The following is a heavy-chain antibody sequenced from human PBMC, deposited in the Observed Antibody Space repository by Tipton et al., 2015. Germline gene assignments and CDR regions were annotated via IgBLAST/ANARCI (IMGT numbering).Heavy chain of an antibody. J-gene: IGHJ4*02. D-gene: IGHD4-23*01. Sequence: TLSLTCTVSGGSINVGGYYWVWIRQPPGKGLECIGTIYYSGNPSYNPSLKSRVTISVDTSKDQFPLKLSSVTAADTAVYYCASRGAHGGNLPFDYWGQGTLVTVSS. CDR3: ASRGAHGGNLPFDY. V-gene: IGHV4-39*01. CDR2: IYYSGNP. CDR1: GGSINVGGYY.